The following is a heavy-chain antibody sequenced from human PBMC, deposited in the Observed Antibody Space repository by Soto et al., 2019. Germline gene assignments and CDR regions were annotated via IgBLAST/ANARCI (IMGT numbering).Heavy chain of an antibody. CDR3: AHRVLRTVFGLVTTTAIYFDF. CDR2: IYWDDDK. V-gene: IGHV2-5*02. D-gene: IGHD3-3*01. Sequence: QITLNESGPTVVRPTEPLTLTCRFSGFSLTTSGVGVGWIRQSPGTAPEWLALIYWDDDKRYSASLKSRRTITKDTSKNQVVLTVSDLDPTDTATYYCAHRVLRTVFGLVTTTAIYFDFWGQGTPVAVSS. CDR1: GFSLTTSGVG. J-gene: IGHJ4*02.